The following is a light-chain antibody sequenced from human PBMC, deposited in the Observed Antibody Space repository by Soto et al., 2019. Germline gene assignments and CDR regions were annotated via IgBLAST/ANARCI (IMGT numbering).Light chain of an antibody. V-gene: IGLV2-14*01. J-gene: IGLJ2*01. CDR1: SSDVGGYNY. Sequence: QSALTQPASVSGSPGQSITISCTGTSSDVGGYNYVSWYQQHPGKAPKLMIYEVSNRPSGVSNRFSGSKSGNTASLTISGLQAEDEADYYCSSYTSSSTSPSVFGGGTKVTVL. CDR3: SSYTSSSTSPSV. CDR2: EVS.